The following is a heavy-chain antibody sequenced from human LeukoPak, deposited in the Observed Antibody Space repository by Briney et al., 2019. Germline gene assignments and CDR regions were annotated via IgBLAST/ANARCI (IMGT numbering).Heavy chain of an antibody. V-gene: IGHV4-34*01. CDR2: INHSGST. D-gene: IGHD2-2*01. J-gene: IGHJ4*02. Sequence: PSETLSLTCAVYGGSFSGYYWSWIRQPPGKGLEWIGEINHSGSTNYNPSLKSRVTISVDTSKNQFSLKLSSVTAADTAVYYCASGMGVPAASVDYWGQGTLVTVSS. CDR3: ASGMGVPAASVDY. CDR1: GGSFSGYY.